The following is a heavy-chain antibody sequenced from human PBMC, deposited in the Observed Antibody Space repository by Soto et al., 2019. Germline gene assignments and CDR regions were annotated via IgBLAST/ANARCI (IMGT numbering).Heavy chain of an antibody. Sequence: QLQLQESGPGLVKPSETLSLTCTVSGGSISSRGYYWGWIRQPPGKGREWIGTIYYSGSTYYNPYLKSRVTISVDTSKNQFSLKLSSVTAADTAVYYCATSNWFDPWGQGTLVTVSS. CDR3: ATSNWFDP. CDR2: IYYSGST. V-gene: IGHV4-39*01. CDR1: GGSISSRGYY. J-gene: IGHJ5*02.